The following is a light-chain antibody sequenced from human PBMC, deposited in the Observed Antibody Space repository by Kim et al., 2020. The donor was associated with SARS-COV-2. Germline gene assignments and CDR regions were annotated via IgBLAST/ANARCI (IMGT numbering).Light chain of an antibody. V-gene: IGKV1-39*01. CDR2: DAS. CDR3: QHTFNTPRT. CDR1: QNIKYF. J-gene: IGKJ2*01. Sequence: SASVGDRVTITCRASQNIKYFLSWYQQKPGKAPKLLVYDASRLHPEVPPRFGGSGFGTDFTLTISSLQPEDFATYYCQHTFNTPRTFGQGTKLEIK.